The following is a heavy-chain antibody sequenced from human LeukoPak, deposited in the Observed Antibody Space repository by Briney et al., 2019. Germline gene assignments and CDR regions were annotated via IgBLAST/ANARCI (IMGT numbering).Heavy chain of an antibody. CDR2: INNDGSRT. CDR3: ARDAVDTANAV. CDR1: GFTFGDYW. Sequence: GGSLRLSCAASGFTFGDYWMHWVRQAPGKGLVWVSLINNDGSRTTYADSVKGRFTISRDNAKSTLYLQMNGLRAEDTAMYYCARDAVDTANAVWGQGTTVTVSS. D-gene: IGHD5-18*01. V-gene: IGHV3-74*01. J-gene: IGHJ6*02.